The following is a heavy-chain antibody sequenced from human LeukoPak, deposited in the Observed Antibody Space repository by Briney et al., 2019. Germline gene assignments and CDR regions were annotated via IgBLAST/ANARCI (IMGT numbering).Heavy chain of an antibody. CDR3: ARDASRYKGLGDFDY. V-gene: IGHV1-2*02. CDR2: INPNSGGT. Sequence: ASVNVSCKASGYTFTGYYMHWVRQAPGQGLEWMGWINPNSGGTNYAQKFQGRVTMTRDTSISTAYMELSRLRSDDTAVYYCARDASRYKGLGDFDYWGQGTLVTVSS. D-gene: IGHD3-16*02. J-gene: IGHJ4*02. CDR1: GYTFTGYY.